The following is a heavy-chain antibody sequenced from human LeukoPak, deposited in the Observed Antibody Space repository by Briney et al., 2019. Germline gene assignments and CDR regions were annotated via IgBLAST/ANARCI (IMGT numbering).Heavy chain of an antibody. J-gene: IGHJ4*02. CDR3: AGDKTTSGYYEFDF. Sequence: GGSLRLSCAASGFTFNSYTMSWVRQAPGKGLEWVSAISGSGGSTYYADSVKGRFTISRDNSKNTLYLQMNSLRAEATGVYYCAGDKTTSGYYEFDFWGQGALVTVSS. CDR1: GFTFNSYT. D-gene: IGHD5-12*01. CDR2: ISGSGGST. V-gene: IGHV3-23*01.